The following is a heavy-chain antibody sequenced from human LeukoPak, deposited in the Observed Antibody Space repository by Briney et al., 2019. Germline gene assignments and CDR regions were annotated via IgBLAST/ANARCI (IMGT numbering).Heavy chain of an antibody. J-gene: IGHJ5*02. CDR3: ARDDYGGRFGPWFDP. CDR1: GGSISSGGYY. Sequence: TLSLTCTVSGGSISSGGYYWSWIRQHPGKGLEWIGYIYYSGSTYYNPSLKSRVTISVDTSKNQFSLKLSSVTAADTAVYYCARDDYGGRFGPWFDPWGQGTLVTVSS. V-gene: IGHV4-31*03. CDR2: IYYSGST. D-gene: IGHD4-23*01.